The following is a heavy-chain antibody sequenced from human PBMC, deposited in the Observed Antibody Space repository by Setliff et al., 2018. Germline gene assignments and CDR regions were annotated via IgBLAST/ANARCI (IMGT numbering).Heavy chain of an antibody. CDR2: IGHTGSI. D-gene: IGHD2-21*02. CDR1: GYSISSGYI. J-gene: IGHJ4*02. CDR3: ARDLGHGGDSDY. V-gene: IGHV4-38-2*02. Sequence: ETLSLTCTVSGYSISSGYIWGWIRQPPGKGLEWVGNIGHTGSINYNPSLKSRLTISRDTSKNQVSLKLNSVTATDTAVYYCARDLGHGGDSDYRGQGILVTVSS.